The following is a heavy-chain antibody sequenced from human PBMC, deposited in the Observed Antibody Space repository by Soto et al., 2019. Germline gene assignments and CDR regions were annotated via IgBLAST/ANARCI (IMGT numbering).Heavy chain of an antibody. V-gene: IGHV4-59*08. CDR3: ARQSYGEIFDH. D-gene: IGHD3-10*01. Sequence: SETLSLTCTVSGDSIWSYFWTWIRQPPGKGLQWIGYVDYFRSTTSSPSLTIRVPISLYTSKNQFSLKLHSVTAADTAVYYCARQSYGEIFDHWGQGAQVTVSS. CDR1: GDSIWSYF. J-gene: IGHJ4*02. CDR2: VDYFRST.